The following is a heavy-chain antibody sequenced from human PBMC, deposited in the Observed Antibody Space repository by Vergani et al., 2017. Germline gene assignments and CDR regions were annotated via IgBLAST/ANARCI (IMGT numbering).Heavy chain of an antibody. D-gene: IGHD6-13*01. Sequence: EVQLVESGGGLVQPGGSLRLFCAASGFTFSSYEMNWVRQAPGKGLEWVSYISSSGSTIYYADSVKGRFTISRDNAKNSLYLQMNSLRAEDTAVYYCAREPYSSSWYGNDAFDIWGQGTMVTVSS. V-gene: IGHV3-48*03. CDR1: GFTFSSYE. CDR3: AREPYSSSWYGNDAFDI. J-gene: IGHJ3*02. CDR2: ISSSGSTI.